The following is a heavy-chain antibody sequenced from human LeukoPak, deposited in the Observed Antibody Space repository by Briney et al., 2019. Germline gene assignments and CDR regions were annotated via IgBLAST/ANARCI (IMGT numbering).Heavy chain of an antibody. CDR3: ARLASVPG. V-gene: IGHV1-2*02. CDR1: GYTFTGYY. CDR2: IHPNSGGT. Sequence: ASVKVSCKASGYTFTGYYLHWVRQAPGPGLEWMGWIHPNSGGTNYAQKFQGRVTMTRDTSISTAYMELSSLRSDDTAVYFCARLASVPGWGQGTLVTVSS. D-gene: IGHD6-19*01. J-gene: IGHJ1*01.